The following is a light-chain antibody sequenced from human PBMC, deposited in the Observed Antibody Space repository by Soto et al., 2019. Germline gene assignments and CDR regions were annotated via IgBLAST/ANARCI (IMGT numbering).Light chain of an antibody. CDR3: QQYDASPLT. V-gene: IGKV3-20*01. Sequence: EIVLTQSPGTLSLSPGERATLSCRASQTPSTNSLAWYQQRLGQTPRLLIYAASTRDTDIPDRFNGSGSGTDFALTISRLEPEDFALYYCQQYDASPLTFGPGTKVDVK. CDR1: QTPSTNS. CDR2: AAS. J-gene: IGKJ3*01.